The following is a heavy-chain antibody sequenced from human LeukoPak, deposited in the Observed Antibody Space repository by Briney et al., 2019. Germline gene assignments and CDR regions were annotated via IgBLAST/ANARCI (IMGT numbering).Heavy chain of an antibody. Sequence: GGSLRLSCAASGFTFSSYGMHWVRQAPGKGLEWVAVISYDGSNKYYADSVKGRFTISRDNSKNTLYLQMNSLRAEDTAVYYCAKNNGDYHQYFQHWGQGTLVTVSS. V-gene: IGHV3-30*18. CDR3: AKNNGDYHQYFQH. CDR2: ISYDGSNK. D-gene: IGHD4-17*01. J-gene: IGHJ1*01. CDR1: GFTFSSYG.